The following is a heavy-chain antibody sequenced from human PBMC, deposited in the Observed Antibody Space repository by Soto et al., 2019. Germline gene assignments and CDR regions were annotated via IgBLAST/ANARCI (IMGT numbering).Heavy chain of an antibody. J-gene: IGHJ5*02. V-gene: IGHV4-31*03. D-gene: IGHD3-3*01. CDR1: GGSISSGGYY. CDR3: ARGSPYYDFWSGYYVNWFDP. CDR2: IYYSGST. Sequence: PSETVSLTCTVSGGSISSGGYYWSWIRQHPGKGLEWIGYIYYSGSTYYNPPLKSRVTISVDTSKNQFSLKLSSVTAADTAVYYCARGSPYYDFWSGYYVNWFDPWGQGTLVTVSS.